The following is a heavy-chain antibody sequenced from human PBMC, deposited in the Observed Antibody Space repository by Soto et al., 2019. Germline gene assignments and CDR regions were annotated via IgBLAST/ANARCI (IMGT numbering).Heavy chain of an antibody. CDR3: ARGPPRIAAAPIRY. J-gene: IGHJ4*02. Sequence: ASVKVSCKAPGYTFTSYCTSWVRQAPGQGLEWMGWISAYNGNTNYAQKLQGRVTMTTDTSTSTAYMELRSLRSDDTAVYYCARGPPRIAAAPIRYWGQGTLVTVSS. V-gene: IGHV1-18*04. CDR1: GYTFTSYC. D-gene: IGHD6-13*01. CDR2: ISAYNGNT.